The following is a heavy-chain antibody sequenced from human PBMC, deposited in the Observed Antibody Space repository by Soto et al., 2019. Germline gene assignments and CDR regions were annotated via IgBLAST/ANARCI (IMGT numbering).Heavy chain of an antibody. CDR3: ASLGYCSGGSCYGRPQYYGMDV. CDR2: IIPIFGTA. Sequence: SVKVSCKASGGTFSSYAISWVRQAPGQGLEWMGGIIPIFGTANYAQKFQGRVTITADKSTSTAYMELSSLRSEDTAVCYCASLGYCSGGSCYGRPQYYGMDVWGQGTTVTVSS. CDR1: GGTFSSYA. D-gene: IGHD2-15*01. J-gene: IGHJ6*02. V-gene: IGHV1-69*06.